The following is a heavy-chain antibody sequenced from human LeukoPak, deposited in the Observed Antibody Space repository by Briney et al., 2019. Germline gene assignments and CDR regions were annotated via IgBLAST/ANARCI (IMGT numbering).Heavy chain of an antibody. CDR2: INSFGGSI. CDR1: RSTFTNFY. J-gene: IGHJ4*02. Sequence: ASVTVSCTASRSTFTNFYIHWVRQAPGQGFEWMGIINSFGGSITYAQKFQGRVTMTRDTSTSTVYMELSSLRSEDTGVYYCTLFDYGDYDYWGQGTLVTVSS. V-gene: IGHV1-46*01. CDR3: TLFDYGDYDY. D-gene: IGHD4-17*01.